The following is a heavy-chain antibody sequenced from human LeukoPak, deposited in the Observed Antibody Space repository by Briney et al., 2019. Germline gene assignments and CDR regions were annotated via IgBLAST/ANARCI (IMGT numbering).Heavy chain of an antibody. V-gene: IGHV3-23*01. CDR3: AKPLTGYDSSGYYLHYYGMDV. CDR1: GFTFSNYA. Sequence: GGSLRLSCAASGFTFSNYAMAWVRQAPGKGLEWVSAISGSVGNTYYADSVKGRFTISRDNSKNTLYLQMNSLRAEDTAVYYCAKPLTGYDSSGYYLHYYGMDVWGQGTTVTVSS. J-gene: IGHJ6*02. CDR2: ISGSVGNT. D-gene: IGHD3-22*01.